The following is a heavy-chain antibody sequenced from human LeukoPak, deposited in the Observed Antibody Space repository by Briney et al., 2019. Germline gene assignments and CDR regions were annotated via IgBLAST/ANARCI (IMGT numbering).Heavy chain of an antibody. CDR1: GYTFTSYG. D-gene: IGHD3-10*01. CDR2: ISAYNGNT. CDR3: ARVAGELLWFGELLSNFDY. Sequence: ASVKVSCKASGYTFTSYGISWVRQAPGQGLEWMGWISAYNGNTNYAQKLQGRVTMTTDTSTSTAYMELRGLRSDDTAVYYCARVAGELLWFGELLSNFDYWGQGTLVTVSS. V-gene: IGHV1-18*01. J-gene: IGHJ4*02.